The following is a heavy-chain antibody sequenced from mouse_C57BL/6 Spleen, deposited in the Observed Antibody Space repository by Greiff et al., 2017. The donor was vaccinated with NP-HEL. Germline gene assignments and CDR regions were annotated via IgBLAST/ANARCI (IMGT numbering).Heavy chain of an antibody. D-gene: IGHD1-1*01. CDR2: INPSTGGT. V-gene: IGHV1-42*01. CDR3: ARRTTVVVFDY. CDR1: GYSFTGYY. Sequence: EVQLQQSGPELVKPGASVKISCKASGYSFTGYYMNWVKQSPEKSLEWIGEINPSTGGTTYNQKFKAKATLTVDKSSSTAYMQLKSLTSEDSAVYYCARRTTVVVFDYWGQGTTLTVSS. J-gene: IGHJ2*01.